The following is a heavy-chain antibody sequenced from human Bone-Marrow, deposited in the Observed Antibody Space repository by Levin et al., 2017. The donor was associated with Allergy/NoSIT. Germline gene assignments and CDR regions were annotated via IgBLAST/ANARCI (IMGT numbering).Heavy chain of an antibody. CDR3: AKDVGHGIDGLAF. J-gene: IGHJ4*02. Sequence: GESLKISCAASGFTFSSYAMSWVRQAPGKGLEWVSGISGSGDSTYYADSVKGRFTISRDNSKNTLYLQMNSLRAEDTAVYYCAKDVGHGIDGLAFWGQGTLVTVSS. V-gene: IGHV3-23*01. D-gene: IGHD3-10*01. CDR1: GFTFSSYA. CDR2: ISGSGDST.